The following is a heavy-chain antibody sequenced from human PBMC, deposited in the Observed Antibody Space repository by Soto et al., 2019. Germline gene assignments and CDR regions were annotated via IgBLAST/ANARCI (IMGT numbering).Heavy chain of an antibody. J-gene: IGHJ6*02. CDR1: GYTFTSYG. Sequence: ASVKVSCKASGYTFTSYGISWVRQAPGQGLEWMGWISAYNGNTNYAQKLQGRVTMTTDTSTSTAYMELSSLRSEDTAVYHCAAYTVTNDYYYYGMDVWGQGTTVTVSS. CDR3: AAYTVTNDYYYYGMDV. CDR2: ISAYNGNT. D-gene: IGHD4-4*01. V-gene: IGHV1-18*04.